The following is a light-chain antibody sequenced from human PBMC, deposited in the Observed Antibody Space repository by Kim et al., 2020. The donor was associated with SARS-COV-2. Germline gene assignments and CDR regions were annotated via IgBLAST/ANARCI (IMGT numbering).Light chain of an antibody. CDR1: QSVSRSY. CDR2: GAS. CDR3: QQYGNSPRT. Sequence: EIVLTQSPGTLSLSPGERATLSCRASQSVSRSYLAWYQQKPGQAPRLLIYGASSRATGIPYRFSGSGSGTDFTLTISRLEPEDFAVYYCQQYGNSPRTFGQGTKVDIK. V-gene: IGKV3-20*01. J-gene: IGKJ1*01.